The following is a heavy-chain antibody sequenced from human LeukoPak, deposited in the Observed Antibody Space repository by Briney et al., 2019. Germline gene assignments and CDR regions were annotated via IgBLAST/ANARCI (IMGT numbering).Heavy chain of an antibody. CDR1: GFTFSSDS. Sequence: PGGSLRLSCAASGFTFSSDSMNWVRQAPGKGLEWVSSISSSSSYIYYADSVKGRFTISRDNAKNSLYLQMNSLRAEDTAVYYCARVASSSWANFDYWGQGTLVTVSS. V-gene: IGHV3-21*01. CDR3: ARVASSSWANFDY. CDR2: ISSSSSYI. D-gene: IGHD6-13*01. J-gene: IGHJ4*02.